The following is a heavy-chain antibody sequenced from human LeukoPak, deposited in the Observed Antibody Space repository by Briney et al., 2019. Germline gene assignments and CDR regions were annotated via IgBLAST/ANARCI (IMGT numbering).Heavy chain of an antibody. Sequence: SETLSLTCAVYGGSFTGYYWSWIRQPPGAGLEWIGEINHSGSTNYNPSLKSRVTISVDTSKNQCSLKLSAMTAADTAVYYCARSQLQLDYYGMDVWGQGTTVTVSS. CDR3: ARSQLQLDYYGMDV. CDR2: INHSGST. J-gene: IGHJ6*02. V-gene: IGHV4-34*01. D-gene: IGHD4-11*01. CDR1: GGSFTGYY.